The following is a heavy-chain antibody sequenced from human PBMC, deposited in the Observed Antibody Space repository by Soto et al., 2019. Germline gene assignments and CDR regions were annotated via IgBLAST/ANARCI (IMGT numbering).Heavy chain of an antibody. CDR1: GYTFTGYY. V-gene: IGHV1-2*04. CDR2: INPNSGGT. D-gene: IGHD5-18*01. CDR3: ARDFLDASYGYWGWFDP. J-gene: IGHJ5*02. Sequence: ASVKVSCKASGYTFTGYYMHWVRQAPGQGLEWMGWINPNSGGTNYAQKFQGWVTMTRDTSISTAYMELSRLRSDDTAVYYCARDFLDASYGYWGWFDPWGQGTLVTVSS.